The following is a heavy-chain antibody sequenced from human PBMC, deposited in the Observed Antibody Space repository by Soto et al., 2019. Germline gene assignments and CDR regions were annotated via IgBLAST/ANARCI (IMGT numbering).Heavy chain of an antibody. J-gene: IGHJ5*02. D-gene: IGHD6-13*01. CDR1: GYAFTDSF. CDR3: AKRDAAQNHGP. CDR2: VKPEDGLT. V-gene: IGHV1-2*02. Sequence: ASVKVSCKASGYAFTDSFIHWVRQAPGQGLQWMGWVKPEDGLTHYVQEFKGRVTMTSDTSITTAYMELSSLRSDDTAVYYCAKRDAAQNHGPWGQGTLVTVSS.